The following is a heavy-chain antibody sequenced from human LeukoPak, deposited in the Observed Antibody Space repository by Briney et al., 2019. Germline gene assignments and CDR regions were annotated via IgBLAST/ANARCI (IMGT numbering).Heavy chain of an antibody. J-gene: IGHJ4*02. CDR3: ARDGGPYYDPH. Sequence: SETLSLTCTVSGGSISSSSYYWGWIRQPPGKGLEWIGSIYYSGSTYYNPSLKSRVTISVDTSKNQFSLKLSSVTAADTAVYYCARDGGPYYDPHWGQGTLVTVSS. CDR2: IYYSGST. V-gene: IGHV4-39*07. D-gene: IGHD3-3*01. CDR1: GGSISSSSYY.